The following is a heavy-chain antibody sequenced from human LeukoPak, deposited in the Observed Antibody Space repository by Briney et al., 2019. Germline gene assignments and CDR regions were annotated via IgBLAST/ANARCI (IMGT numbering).Heavy chain of an antibody. CDR3: ARDLPSIAAAGTYNWFDP. Sequence: ASVKVSCKASGYTFTSYYIHWVRQAPGQGLEWMGLINPSCGSTNYAQKFQGRVTMTRDTSTSTVYMELSSLRSEDTAVYYCARDLPSIAAAGTYNWFDPWGQGTLVTVSS. D-gene: IGHD6-13*01. J-gene: IGHJ5*02. V-gene: IGHV1-46*01. CDR2: INPSCGST. CDR1: GYTFTSYY.